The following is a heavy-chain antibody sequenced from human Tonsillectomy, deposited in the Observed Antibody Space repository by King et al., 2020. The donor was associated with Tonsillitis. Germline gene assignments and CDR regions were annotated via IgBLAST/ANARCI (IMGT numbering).Heavy chain of an antibody. V-gene: IGHV7-4-1*02. J-gene: IGHJ4*02. D-gene: IGHD2-2*01. CDR2: INTNTGNP. Sequence: VQLVESGSESKKPGASVKVSCKASGYTFTSYAMNWVRQAPGQGLEWMGWINTNTGNPTYAQGFTGRFVFSLDTSVTTAYLQISSLKAEDTAVYYCAREFKRDCSSTSCHFLYWGQGTLVTVSS. CDR3: AREFKRDCSSTSCHFLY. CDR1: GYTFTSYA.